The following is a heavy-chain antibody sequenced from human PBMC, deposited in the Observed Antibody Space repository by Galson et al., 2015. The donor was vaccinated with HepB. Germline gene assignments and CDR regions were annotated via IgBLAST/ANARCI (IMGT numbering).Heavy chain of an antibody. CDR3: ARVYYDSSGYCCGYFDY. V-gene: IGHV3-30*03. Sequence: SLRLSCAASGFTLSSYAIHWVRQAPGKGLEWVTVISYDGRNQNYADSVMGRFTISRDNSKDTVYLQMSSLRPEDTAEYYCARVYYDSSGYCCGYFDYWGQGTQVTVSS. J-gene: IGHJ4*02. CDR1: GFTLSSYA. D-gene: IGHD3-22*01. CDR2: ISYDGRNQ.